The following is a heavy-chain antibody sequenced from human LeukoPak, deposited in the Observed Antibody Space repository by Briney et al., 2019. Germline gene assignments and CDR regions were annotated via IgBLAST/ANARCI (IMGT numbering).Heavy chain of an antibody. J-gene: IGHJ4*02. V-gene: IGHV3-48*04. CDR3: ARSAWDGISFDY. D-gene: IGHD5-24*01. CDR2: ISSSTTTI. CDR1: GFTFSTYN. Sequence: GGSLRLSCAASGFTFSTYNMNWVRQAPDKGLEWISYISSSTTTIYYADSVKGRFTISRDNAKNSLYLQMNSLRAEDTAVYHCARSAWDGISFDYWGQGTLVTVSS.